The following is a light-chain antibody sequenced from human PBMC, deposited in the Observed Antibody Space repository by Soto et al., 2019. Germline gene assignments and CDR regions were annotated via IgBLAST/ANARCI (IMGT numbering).Light chain of an antibody. CDR1: SSDVGGYKY. CDR2: EVN. V-gene: IGLV2-8*01. J-gene: IGLJ2*01. CDR3: SAYASLNNVL. Sequence: QSVLTQPPSASGSPGQSVTISCTGTSSDVGGYKYVSWYQQKSGKAPKLIIYEVNERPSGVPERFSGSKSDNTASLTVSGLQAEDEADYYCSAYASLNNVLFGGGTKVTVL.